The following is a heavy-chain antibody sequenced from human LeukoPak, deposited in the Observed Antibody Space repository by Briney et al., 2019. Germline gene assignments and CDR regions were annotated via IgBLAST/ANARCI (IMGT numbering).Heavy chain of an antibody. J-gene: IGHJ4*02. CDR2: MYYSGAT. CDR3: VRLGRMGNVVY. D-gene: IGHD3/OR15-3a*01. CDR1: GGSISRTSQY. V-gene: IGHV4-39*01. Sequence: SESLSLTCTVSGGSISRTSQYWGWIRQPPENGLEWIGSMYYSGATYYNPSLKSRVTISLDTSKNQFSLTLTSVTAADTAVYYCVRLGRMGNVVYWGQGALVPVSS.